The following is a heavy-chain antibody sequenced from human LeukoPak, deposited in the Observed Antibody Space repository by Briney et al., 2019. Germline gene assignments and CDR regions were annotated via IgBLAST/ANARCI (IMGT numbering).Heavy chain of an antibody. D-gene: IGHD6-19*01. V-gene: IGHV3-11*04. CDR1: GFTFSDYY. CDR3: ARDLSAVAGKDRADY. CDR2: ISSSGTTI. J-gene: IGHJ4*02. Sequence: GGSLRLSCAASGFTFSDYYMSWVRQAPGRGPEWLSSISSSGTTIYYADSVKGRFTISRDNTKNSMYLQMNSLRAEDTAVYYCARDLSAVAGKDRADYWGQGTLVTVSS.